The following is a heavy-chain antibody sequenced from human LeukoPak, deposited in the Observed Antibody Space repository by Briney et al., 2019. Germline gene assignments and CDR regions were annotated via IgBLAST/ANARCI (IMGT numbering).Heavy chain of an antibody. CDR2: INTDGSSA. Sequence: GGSLRLSCAASGFTFSSYWMYWVRQAPGKGLMWVSRINTDGSSAAYADSVKGRFTISRDNAKNTLYLQMSGLRAEDTAVYYCATIRLHVVVLGPHYFDYWGQGTLVTVSS. V-gene: IGHV3-74*01. CDR1: GFTFSSYW. D-gene: IGHD2-2*01. CDR3: ATIRLHVVVLGPHYFDY. J-gene: IGHJ4*02.